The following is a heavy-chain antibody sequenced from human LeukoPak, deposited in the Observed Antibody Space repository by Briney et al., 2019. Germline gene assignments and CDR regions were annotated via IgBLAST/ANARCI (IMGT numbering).Heavy chain of an antibody. V-gene: IGHV3-23*01. Sequence: GGSLRLSCAASGFTFSSYAMSWVRKAPGKGMEWVSAISGSGGSTYYADSVKGRFTISRDNSKNTLYLQMNSLRAEDTAVYYCAKDLADFWSGYYPFDYWGQGTLVTVSS. CDR3: AKDLADFWSGYYPFDY. D-gene: IGHD3-3*01. J-gene: IGHJ4*02. CDR1: GFTFSSYA. CDR2: ISGSGGST.